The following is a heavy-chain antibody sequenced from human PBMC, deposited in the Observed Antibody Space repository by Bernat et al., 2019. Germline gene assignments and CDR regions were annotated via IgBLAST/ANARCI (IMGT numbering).Heavy chain of an antibody. D-gene: IGHD6-19*01. Sequence: QVQLVESGGGVVQPGRSLRLSCAASGFTFSSYGMHWVRQAPGKGLEWVAVIWYDGSNKYYADSAKGRFTISRDNSKNTLYLQMNSLRAEDTAVYYCARGGEQWLVLEIDAFDIWGQGTMVTVSS. CDR3: ARGGEQWLVLEIDAFDI. V-gene: IGHV3-33*01. CDR1: GFTFSSYG. J-gene: IGHJ3*02. CDR2: IWYDGSNK.